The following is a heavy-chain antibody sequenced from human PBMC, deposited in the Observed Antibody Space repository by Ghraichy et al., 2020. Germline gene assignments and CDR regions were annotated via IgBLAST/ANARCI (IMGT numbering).Heavy chain of an antibody. CDR3: ARGPGVGAH. CDR2: ISSSSSSI. Sequence: GGSLRLSCAASGFTFSSYSMNWVRQAPGKGLEWVSSISSSSSSIYYADSVKGLFTSSRDNAKNSLYLQMNSLRAEDTAVYYCARGPGVGAHWGQGTLLTVSS. V-gene: IGHV3-21*01. J-gene: IGHJ4*02. CDR1: GFTFSSYS. D-gene: IGHD1-26*01.